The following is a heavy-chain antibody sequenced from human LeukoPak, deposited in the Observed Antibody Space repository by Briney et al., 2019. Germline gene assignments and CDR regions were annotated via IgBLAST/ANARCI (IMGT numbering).Heavy chain of an antibody. CDR2: ISGSGGSI. Sequence: GGSLRLSCAASGFTLSSYAMSWVRQAPGKGLEWVSAISGSGGSIYYADSVKGRFTISRDNSKNTLYLQMNSLRAEDTAVYYCARGKQQLVRSDAFDIWGQGTMVTVSS. V-gene: IGHV3-23*01. D-gene: IGHD6-13*01. CDR1: GFTLSSYA. J-gene: IGHJ3*02. CDR3: ARGKQQLVRSDAFDI.